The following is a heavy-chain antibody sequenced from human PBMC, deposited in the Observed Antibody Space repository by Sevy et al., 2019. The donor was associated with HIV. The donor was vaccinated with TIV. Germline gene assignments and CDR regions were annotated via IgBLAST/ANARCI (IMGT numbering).Heavy chain of an antibody. J-gene: IGHJ4*02. CDR2: IYYNGHI. CDR1: GGSITSLY. D-gene: IGHD1-26*01. V-gene: IGHV4-59*08. Sequence: SETLSVTCTVSGGSITSLYWNWIRQPPGKGLEWIANIYYNGHINYNPSLKSRVTLSLDTPTNQFSLRLNSVTAADTAMYYCAGENAWGRGYSWGQGTLVTVSS. CDR3: AGENAWGRGYS.